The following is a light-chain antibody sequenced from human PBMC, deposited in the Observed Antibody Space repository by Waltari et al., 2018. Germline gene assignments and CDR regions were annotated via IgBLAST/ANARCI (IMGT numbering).Light chain of an antibody. CDR2: DVS. J-gene: IGLJ2*01. CDR3: SSYTSSNTLVV. CDR1: GTDIGTYKF. V-gene: IGLV2-14*03. Sequence: QSALTQPASVSGSPGQSINISCTGTGTDIGTYKFVSWYQQRPGRAPTLIIFDVSHRPSGVSDRFSGSKSGNTASLTISDLRAEDEAYYHCSSYTSSNTLVVFGGGTRLTVL.